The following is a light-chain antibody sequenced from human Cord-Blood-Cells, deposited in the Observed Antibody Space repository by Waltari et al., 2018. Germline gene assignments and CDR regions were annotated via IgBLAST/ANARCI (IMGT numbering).Light chain of an antibody. Sequence: DIQMTKSPSSLSASVGDRVTITCRSSQSISSYLNWYQQKPGKAPKHLIYAASSLQSGVPSRFSGSGSGTDFTLTISSLQPEDFATYYCQQSYSTPYTFGQGTKLEIK. V-gene: IGKV1-39*01. CDR1: QSISSY. J-gene: IGKJ2*01. CDR3: QQSYSTPYT. CDR2: AAS.